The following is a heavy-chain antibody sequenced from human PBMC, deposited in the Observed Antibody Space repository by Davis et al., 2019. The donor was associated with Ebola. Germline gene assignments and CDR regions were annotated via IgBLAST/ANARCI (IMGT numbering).Heavy chain of an antibody. CDR3: ARAGGSYGGYYYYGMDV. V-gene: IGHV4-59*01. CDR2: IYYSGST. D-gene: IGHD1-26*01. J-gene: IGHJ6*02. CDR1: GGSISSYY. Sequence: MPSETLSLTCTVSGGSISSYYWSWIRQPPGKGLEWIGYIYYSGSTNYNPSLKSRVTISVDTSKNQFSLKLSSVTAADTAVYYCARAGGSYGGYYYYGMDVWGQGTTVTVSS.